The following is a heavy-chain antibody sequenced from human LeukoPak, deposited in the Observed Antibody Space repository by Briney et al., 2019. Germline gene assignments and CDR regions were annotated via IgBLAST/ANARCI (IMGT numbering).Heavy chain of an antibody. Sequence: GGSLRLSCAASGFTFSNYGMSWVRQAPGKGLEWVSGMSGSGGSTYYADSVKGRFTISRDNSKNTLYLQMNSLRAEDTAVYYCAKDSLAALFVFDYWGQGTLVTVSS. CDR2: MSGSGGST. J-gene: IGHJ4*02. CDR1: GFTFSNYG. D-gene: IGHD6-6*01. CDR3: AKDSLAALFVFDY. V-gene: IGHV3-23*01.